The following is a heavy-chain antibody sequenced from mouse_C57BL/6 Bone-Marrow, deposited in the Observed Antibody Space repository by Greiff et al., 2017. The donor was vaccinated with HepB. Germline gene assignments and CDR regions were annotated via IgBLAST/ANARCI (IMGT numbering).Heavy chain of an antibody. J-gene: IGHJ3*01. CDR3: ARWNGNYPFAY. CDR1: GYTFTNYW. D-gene: IGHD2-1*01. Sequence: VQLKESGAELVRPGTSVKMSCKASGYTFTNYWIGWAKQRPGHGLEWIGDIYPGGGYTNYNEKFKGKATLTADKSSSTAYMQFSSLTSEDSAIYYCARWNGNYPFAYWGQGTLVTVSA. V-gene: IGHV1-63*01. CDR2: IYPGGGYT.